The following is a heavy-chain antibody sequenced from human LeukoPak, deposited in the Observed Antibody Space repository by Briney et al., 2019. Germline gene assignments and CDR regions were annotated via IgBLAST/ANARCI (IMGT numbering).Heavy chain of an antibody. V-gene: IGHV3-7*01. D-gene: IGHD3-3*01. CDR3: ARDPLKWRGSSYYFDY. Sequence: GGSLRLSCAASGFTFSSYWMSWVRQAPGKGLEWVANIKQAGSEKYYVDSVKGRFTISRDNAKNSLYLQMNSLRAEDTAVYYCARDPLKWRGSSYYFDYWGQGTLVTVSS. J-gene: IGHJ4*02. CDR1: GFTFSSYW. CDR2: IKQAGSEK.